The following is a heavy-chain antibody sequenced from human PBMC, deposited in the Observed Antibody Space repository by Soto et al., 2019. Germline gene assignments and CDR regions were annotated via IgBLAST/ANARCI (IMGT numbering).Heavy chain of an antibody. CDR3: AKVGIAVAGTDYYYGMDV. CDR1: GFTFSSYA. V-gene: IGHV3-23*01. J-gene: IGHJ6*02. Sequence: EVQLLESGGGLVQPGGSLRLSCAASGFTFSSYAMSWVRQAPGKGLEWVSAISGSGGSTYYADSVKGRFTISRDNSKNTLYLQMNSLRAEDTAVYYCAKVGIAVAGTDYYYGMDVWGQGTTVTVSS. CDR2: ISGSGGST. D-gene: IGHD6-19*01.